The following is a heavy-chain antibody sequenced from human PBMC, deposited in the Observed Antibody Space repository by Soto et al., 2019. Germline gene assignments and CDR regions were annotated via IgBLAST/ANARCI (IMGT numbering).Heavy chain of an antibody. J-gene: IGHJ3*02. CDR3: AIDTTSGWYPAPDVFDI. Sequence: SETLSLTCTVSDGTIASGGYYWNWIRQHPGKGLEWIGCIYYTGSTAYNPSLEGRVTISIETSKSQFSLNLSSVTAADTAVYYCAIDTTSGWYPAPDVFDIWGQGTMVTVSS. CDR1: DGTIASGGYY. V-gene: IGHV4-31*03. CDR2: IYYTGST. D-gene: IGHD6-19*01.